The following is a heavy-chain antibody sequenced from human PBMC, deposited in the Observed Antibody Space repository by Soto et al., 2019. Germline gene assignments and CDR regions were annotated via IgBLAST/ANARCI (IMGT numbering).Heavy chain of an antibody. D-gene: IGHD3-9*01. CDR1: GGSFSGYY. V-gene: IGHV4-34*01. J-gene: IGHJ4*02. CDR2: INHSGST. CDR3: ARLVGSAHPFDS. Sequence: SETLSLTCAVYGGSFSGYYWSWIRQPPGKGLEWIGEINHSGSTNYNPSLKSRVTISVDTSKNQFSLKLSSVTAADTAVYYCARLVGSAHPFDSWGQGTLVTVSS.